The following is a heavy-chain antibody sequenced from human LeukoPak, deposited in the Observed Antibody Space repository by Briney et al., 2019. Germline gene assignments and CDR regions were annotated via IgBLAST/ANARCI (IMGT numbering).Heavy chain of an antibody. V-gene: IGHV3-21*01. J-gene: IGHJ5*02. CDR1: GFTFSSYS. CDR3: ARDSSGWYRRLDP. D-gene: IGHD6-19*01. CDR2: ISSSSSYI. Sequence: GGSLRLSCAASGFTFSSYSMNWVRQAPGKGLDWVSSISSSSSYIYYADSVKGRFTISRDNAKNSLYLQMNSLRAEDTAVYYCARDSSGWYRRLDPWGQGTLVTVSS.